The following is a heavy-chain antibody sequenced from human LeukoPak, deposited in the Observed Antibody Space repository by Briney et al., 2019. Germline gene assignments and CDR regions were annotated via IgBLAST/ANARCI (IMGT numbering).Heavy chain of an antibody. CDR2: IYYSGST. V-gene: IGHV4-39*02. Sequence: SETLSLTCTVSGGSISSSSYYWGWIRQPPGKGLEWIGSIYYSGSTYYNPSLKSRVTISVDTSKNQFSLKLSSVTAADTAVYYCARDYYDSSGYPGFGYWGQGTLVTVSS. CDR3: ARDYYDSSGYPGFGY. J-gene: IGHJ4*02. D-gene: IGHD3-22*01. CDR1: GGSISSSSYY.